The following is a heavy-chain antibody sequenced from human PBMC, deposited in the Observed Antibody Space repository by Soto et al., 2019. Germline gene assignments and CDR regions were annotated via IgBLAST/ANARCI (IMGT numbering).Heavy chain of an antibody. V-gene: IGHV4-34*01. Sequence: QVQLQQWGAGLLKPSETLSLTCAVYGGSFSGYYWSWIRQPPGKGLEWIGEINHSGSTNYNPSLKSRVTLSVATSKNQFSLKLSSVTAADTAVYYCARDSLDCSSTSCYGFSDYWGQGTLVTVSS. CDR3: ARDSLDCSSTSCYGFSDY. J-gene: IGHJ4*02. CDR1: GGSFSGYY. CDR2: INHSGST. D-gene: IGHD2-2*01.